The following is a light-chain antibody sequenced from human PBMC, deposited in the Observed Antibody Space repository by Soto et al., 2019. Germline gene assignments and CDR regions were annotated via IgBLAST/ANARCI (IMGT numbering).Light chain of an antibody. V-gene: IGLV1-44*01. CDR3: AEWDAPLNGHVV. J-gene: IGLJ2*01. CDR2: SNN. CDR1: SSNIGSNI. Sequence: QSVLTQPPSGSGAPGQRVTISCSGSSSNIGSNIVNWYQQLPGTAPKIVIYSNNQRPSGVPDRFSGSKSGTSASLAISGLQSEDEADYFCAEWDAPLNGHVVFGGGSKLTVL.